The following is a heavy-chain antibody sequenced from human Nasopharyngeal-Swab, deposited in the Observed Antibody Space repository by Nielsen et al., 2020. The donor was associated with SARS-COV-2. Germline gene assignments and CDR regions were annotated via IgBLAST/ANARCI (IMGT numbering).Heavy chain of an antibody. J-gene: IGHJ4*02. Sequence: GGSLKISCAASGFTFSSCWMRWVRQAPGKGLVWVSRINSDGSRTSYADSAKGRFTISRDNAKNTLYLQMNSLRAEDTAVYYCSRDPFGAMVDYFDYWGQGTLVTVSS. CDR2: INSDGSRT. CDR3: SRDPFGAMVDYFDY. D-gene: IGHD5-18*01. CDR1: GFTFSSCW. V-gene: IGHV3-74*01.